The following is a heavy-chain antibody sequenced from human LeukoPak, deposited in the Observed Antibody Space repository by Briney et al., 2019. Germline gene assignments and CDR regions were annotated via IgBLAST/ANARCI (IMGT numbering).Heavy chain of an antibody. CDR1: GFTFSSYG. J-gene: IGHJ4*02. CDR2: ISSSSSTI. D-gene: IGHD3-16*02. V-gene: IGHV3-48*01. Sequence: GGTLRLSCAASGFTFSSYGMSWVRQAPGKGLEWVSYISSSSSTIYYADSVKGRFTISRDNAKNSLYLQMNSLRAEDTAVYYCARDGAYYDYVWGSYRQYYFDYWGQGTLVTVSS. CDR3: ARDGAYYDYVWGSYRQYYFDY.